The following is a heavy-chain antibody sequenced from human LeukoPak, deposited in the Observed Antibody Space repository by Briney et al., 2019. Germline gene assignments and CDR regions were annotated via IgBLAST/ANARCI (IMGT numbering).Heavy chain of an antibody. CDR1: GFTFSSYP. CDR2: ISGSGGAT. D-gene: IGHD1-26*01. V-gene: IGHV3-23*01. Sequence: PGGSLRLSCAASGFTFSSYPMNWVRQAPGKGLEWVSVISGSGGATFYGDSVQGRFTISRDNSRDTLYLQMSSLRAEDTAVYYCGKYLQTAGGANDYWGQGTLVTVSS. J-gene: IGHJ4*02. CDR3: GKYLQTAGGANDY.